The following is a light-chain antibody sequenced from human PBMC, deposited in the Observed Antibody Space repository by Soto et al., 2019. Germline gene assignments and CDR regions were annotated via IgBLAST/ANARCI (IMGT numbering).Light chain of an antibody. J-gene: IGLJ1*01. V-gene: IGLV2-8*01. CDR2: EVN. CDR3: TSFAVSNSFV. CDR1: SNDVGGYNY. Sequence: QSVLTQPPSASGSPGQSVTISCTGTSNDVGGYNYVSWYQQHPGKAPKVMIYEVNKRPSGVPDRFSGSKSGNTASLTVSGFQAEDEADYYCTSFAVSNSFVFGTGTKDTDL.